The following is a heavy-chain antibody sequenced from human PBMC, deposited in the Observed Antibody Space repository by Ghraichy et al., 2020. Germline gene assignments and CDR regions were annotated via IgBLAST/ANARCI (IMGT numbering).Heavy chain of an antibody. V-gene: IGHV4-61*01. CDR3: ARDSSSYYFDY. CDR2: IYYSGST. CDR1: GGSVSSGSYY. Sequence: SETLSLTCTVSGGSVSSGSYYWSWLRQPPGKGLEWIGYIYYSGSTNYNPSLKSRVTISVDTSKNQFSLKLSSVTAADTAVYYCARDSSSYYFDYWGQGTLVTVSS. J-gene: IGHJ4*02. D-gene: IGHD6-13*01.